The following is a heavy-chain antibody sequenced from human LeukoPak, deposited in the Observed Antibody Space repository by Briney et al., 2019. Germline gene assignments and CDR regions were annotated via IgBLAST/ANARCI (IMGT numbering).Heavy chain of an antibody. CDR2: IYYSGST. J-gene: IGHJ4*02. D-gene: IGHD2-8*01. Sequence: SETLSLTCTVSGGSISSYYWSWIRQPPGKGLEWIGYIYYSGSTNYNPSPKSRVTISVDTSKNQFSLKLSSVTAADTAVYYCAQSREYCTNGVCSPFFDYWGQGTLVTVSS. V-gene: IGHV4-59*01. CDR3: AQSREYCTNGVCSPFFDY. CDR1: GGSISSYY.